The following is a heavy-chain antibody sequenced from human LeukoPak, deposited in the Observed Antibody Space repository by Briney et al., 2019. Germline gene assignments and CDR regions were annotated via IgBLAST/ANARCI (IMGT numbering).Heavy chain of an antibody. CDR3: ARGRLYYYDSSGYYHYFDY. CDR1: GGSFSGYY. CDR2: INHSGST. D-gene: IGHD3-22*01. Sequence: SETLSLTCAVYGGSFSGYYWSWIRQPPGKGLEWIGEINHSGSTNYNPSLKSRVTISVATSKNQFSLKLSSVTAADTAVYYCARGRLYYYDSSGYYHYFDYWGQGTLVTVSS. J-gene: IGHJ4*02. V-gene: IGHV4-34*01.